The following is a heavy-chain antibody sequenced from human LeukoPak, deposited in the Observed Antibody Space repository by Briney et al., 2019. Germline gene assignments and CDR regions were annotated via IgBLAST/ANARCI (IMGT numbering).Heavy chain of an antibody. D-gene: IGHD2-15*01. V-gene: IGHV3-30*02. Sequence: GGSLRLSCAASGFTFSSYGMHWVRQAPGKGLEWVAFIRYDGRNKYYANSVKGRFTISRDNSKNTLYLQMNSLRAEDTAVYYCAKASPIVVVVAATDYWGQGTLVTVSS. CDR3: AKASPIVVVVAATDY. CDR2: IRYDGRNK. J-gene: IGHJ4*02. CDR1: GFTFSSYG.